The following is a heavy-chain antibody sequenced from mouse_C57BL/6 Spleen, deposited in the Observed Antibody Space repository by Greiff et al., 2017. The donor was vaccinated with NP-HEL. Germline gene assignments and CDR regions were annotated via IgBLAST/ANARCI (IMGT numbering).Heavy chain of an antibody. CDR2: IYWDDDK. CDR1: GFSLSTSGMG. D-gene: IGHD2-10*02. V-gene: IGHV8-12*01. CDR3: ARRTSEAWFAY. J-gene: IGHJ3*01. Sequence: QVTLKECGPGILQSSQTLSLTCSFSGFSLSTSGMGVSWIRQPSGKGLEWLAHIYWDDDKRDNPSLKSRLTISKDTSRNQVFLKITSVDTADTATYYCARRTSEAWFAYWGQGTLVTVSA.